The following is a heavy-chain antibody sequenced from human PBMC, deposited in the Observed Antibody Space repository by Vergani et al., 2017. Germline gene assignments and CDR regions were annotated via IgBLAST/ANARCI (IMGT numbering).Heavy chain of an antibody. CDR1: GFTFSSYS. D-gene: IGHD1-26*01. CDR3: ARDRGLVGALDY. Sequence: EVQLVESGGGLVKPGGSLRLSCAASGFTFSSYSMNWVRQAPEKGLEWVSSISSSSSYIYYADSVKGRFTISRDNAKNSLYLQMNSLRAEDTAVYYCARDRGLVGALDYWGQGTLVTVSS. V-gene: IGHV3-21*01. J-gene: IGHJ4*02. CDR2: ISSSSSYI.